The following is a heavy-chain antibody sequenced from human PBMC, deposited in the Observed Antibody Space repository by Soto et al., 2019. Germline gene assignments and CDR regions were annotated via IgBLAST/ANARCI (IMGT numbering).Heavy chain of an antibody. Sequence: QVQLVESGGGVVQPGRSLRLSCAASGFTFSSYAMHWVRQAPGKGLEWVAVISYDGSNKYYADSVKGRFTISRDNSKNTLYLQMNSLRAEDTAVSYCARETYSSGWTPTFDYWGQGTLVTVSS. CDR3: ARETYSSGWTPTFDY. CDR2: ISYDGSNK. V-gene: IGHV3-30-3*01. D-gene: IGHD6-19*01. J-gene: IGHJ4*02. CDR1: GFTFSSYA.